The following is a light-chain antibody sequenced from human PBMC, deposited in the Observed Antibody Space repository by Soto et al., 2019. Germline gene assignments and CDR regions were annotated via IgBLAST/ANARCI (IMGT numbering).Light chain of an antibody. V-gene: IGKV1-33*01. CDR1: QDINKN. CDR2: DAS. J-gene: IGKJ4*01. CDR3: QQYNSYSPLT. Sequence: IQMTQSPSSLSASVGDRVTISCQSSQDINKNLIWYQQKPGKAPKLLIYDASDLETGVPSRFSGSGSGTDFTLTISSLQPDDFATYYCQQYNSYSPLTFGGGTKVDIK.